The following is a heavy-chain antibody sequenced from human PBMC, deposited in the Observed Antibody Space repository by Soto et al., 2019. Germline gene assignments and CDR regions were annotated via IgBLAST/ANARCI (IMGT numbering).Heavy chain of an antibody. D-gene: IGHD1-1*01. CDR3: ARVTGTTWGFFDY. V-gene: IGHV1-69*01. Sequence: QVQLVQSGTEMKKPGSSVKVSCKASGGTFSSKGISWVRQAPGQGLEWMGAIIPIFATANYAQKFQGRFPITADESTATAYMALSSLRSEDTAVYYCARVTGTTWGFFDYWGQGTLVTVSS. CDR1: GGTFSSKG. J-gene: IGHJ4*02. CDR2: IIPIFATA.